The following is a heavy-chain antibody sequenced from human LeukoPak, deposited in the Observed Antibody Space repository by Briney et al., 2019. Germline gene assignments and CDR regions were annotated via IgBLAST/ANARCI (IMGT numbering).Heavy chain of an antibody. CDR2: IYYSGST. D-gene: IGHD3-9*01. V-gene: IGHV4-59*01. J-gene: IGHJ4*02. Sequence: PSETLSLTCTVSDGSISGYYWSWIRQPPGKGLEWIGYIYYSGSTNYNPSLKSRVTISVDTSKNQFSLKLSSVTAADTAVYYCAREHVLRYFDWWGQGTLVTVSS. CDR1: DGSISGYY. CDR3: AREHVLRYFDW.